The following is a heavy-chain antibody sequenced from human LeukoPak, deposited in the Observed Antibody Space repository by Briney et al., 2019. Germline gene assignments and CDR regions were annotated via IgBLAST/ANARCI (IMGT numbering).Heavy chain of an antibody. J-gene: IGHJ4*02. V-gene: IGHV3-30*03. CDR2: ISYAGNNK. Sequence: GGSLRLSCAASGFSFSAYGMHWVRQAPGKGLEWAAFISYAGNNKYHADSVKGRFTISRDNSKNTLYLQMNSLRADDTAVYYCARGHGIVGTTWYYFDYWGQGTLVTVSS. CDR3: ARGHGIVGTTWYYFDY. D-gene: IGHD1-26*01. CDR1: GFSFSAYG.